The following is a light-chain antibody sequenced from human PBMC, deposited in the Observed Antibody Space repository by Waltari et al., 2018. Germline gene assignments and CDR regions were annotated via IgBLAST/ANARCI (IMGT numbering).Light chain of an antibody. CDR2: NGA. CDR1: SSNIGAAYG. V-gene: IGLV1-40*01. CDR3: HSYDRSLDGVV. J-gene: IGLJ2*01. Sequence: QSVLTQPPSVSGAPGQTVTIPFTGSSSNIGAAYGVPWYQQLPGTAPKLLLDNGANRPSGVPDRFSGSRSGTSASLAITGLQAEDEADYFCHSYDRSLDGVVFGGGTKLTVL.